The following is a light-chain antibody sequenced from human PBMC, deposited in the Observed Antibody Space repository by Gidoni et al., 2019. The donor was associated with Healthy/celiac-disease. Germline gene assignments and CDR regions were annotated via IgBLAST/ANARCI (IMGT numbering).Light chain of an antibody. J-gene: IGLJ3*02. CDR2: SNN. Sequence: QSVLTQPPSASGTPGPRVTISGSGGSSNIGSNTVNWYQQLPGTAPKLLIYSNNQRPSGVPDRFSGSKSGTSASLAISGLQSEDEADYYCAAWDDSLNGPWVFGGGTKLTVL. V-gene: IGLV1-44*01. CDR1: SSNIGSNT. CDR3: AAWDDSLNGPWV.